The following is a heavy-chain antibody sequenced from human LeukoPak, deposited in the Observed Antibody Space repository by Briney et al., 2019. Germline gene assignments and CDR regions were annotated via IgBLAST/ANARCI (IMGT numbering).Heavy chain of an antibody. V-gene: IGHV3-21*01. D-gene: IGHD3-22*01. CDR2: ISSSSSYI. J-gene: IGHJ4*02. Sequence: GGSLRLSCAASGFTFSSYSMNWVRQAPGKGLEWVSSISSSSSYIYYADSAKGRFTISRDNAKNSLYLQMNSLRAEDTAVYYCAREVGYSSGYPLDYWGQGTLVTVSS. CDR3: AREVGYSSGYPLDY. CDR1: GFTFSSYS.